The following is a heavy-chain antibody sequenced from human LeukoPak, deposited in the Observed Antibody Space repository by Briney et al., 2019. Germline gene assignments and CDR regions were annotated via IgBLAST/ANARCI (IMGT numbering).Heavy chain of an antibody. CDR1: GDSISSGDYY. J-gene: IGHJ4*02. CDR3: ARGRMVRGEAKVYFDY. D-gene: IGHD3-10*01. Sequence: SQTLSLTCTVSGDSISSGDYYWSWIRQPAGKGLEWIGRIYTSGSTNYNPSLKSRVTMSVDTSKNQFSLKLSSVTAADTAVYYCARGRMVRGEAKVYFDYWGQGTLVTVSS. CDR2: IYTSGST. V-gene: IGHV4-61*02.